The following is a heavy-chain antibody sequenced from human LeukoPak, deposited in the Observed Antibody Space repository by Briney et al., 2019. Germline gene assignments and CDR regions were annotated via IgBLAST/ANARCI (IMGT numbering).Heavy chain of an antibody. J-gene: IGHJ2*01. D-gene: IGHD3-3*01. CDR2: INHRGST. V-gene: IGHV4-34*01. CDR1: GGSFSGYY. Sequence: SETLSLTCAVYGGSFSGYYWSWIRQPPGKGLEWIGEINHRGSTNYNPSLKSRVTISVDTSKNQFSLKLSSVTAADTAVYYCARAHDFWSGPHRYFDLWGRGTLVTVSS. CDR3: ARAHDFWSGPHRYFDL.